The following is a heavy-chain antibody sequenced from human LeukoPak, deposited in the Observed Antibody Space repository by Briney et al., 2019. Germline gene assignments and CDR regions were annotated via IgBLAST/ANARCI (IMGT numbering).Heavy chain of an antibody. CDR3: ARGHTGYYYYYYGMDV. V-gene: IGHV4-39*07. CDR1: GGSISSSSYY. D-gene: IGHD2-8*02. Sequence: PSETLSLTCTVSGGSISSSSYYWGWIRQPPGKGLEWIGSIYYSGSTYYNPSLKSRVTISVDTSKNQFSLKLSSVTAADTAVYYCARGHTGYYYYYYGMDVWGQGTTVTVSS. CDR2: IYYSGST. J-gene: IGHJ6*02.